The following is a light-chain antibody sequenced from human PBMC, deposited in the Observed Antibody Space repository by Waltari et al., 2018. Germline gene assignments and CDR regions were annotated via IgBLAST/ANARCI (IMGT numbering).Light chain of an antibody. CDR1: ALSKQY. J-gene: IGLJ2*01. V-gene: IGLV3-25*03. Sequence: SYELTQPPSVSVSPGQTARITCSADALSKQYAYWYQQKPGQAPVLAMYRDNERPSGSPERFSGSSSGTTVTLTISGVQAEDEADYYCQSADSSGTYVVFGGGTKLTVL. CDR3: QSADSSGTYVV. CDR2: RDN.